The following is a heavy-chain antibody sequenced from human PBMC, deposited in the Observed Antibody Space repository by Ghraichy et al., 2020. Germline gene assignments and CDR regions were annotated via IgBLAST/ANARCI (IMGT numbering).Heavy chain of an antibody. Sequence: GGSLRLSCAASGFTFNTYYMTWVRQAPGKGLEWVANIKQDGSEKYYVDSVKGRFTISRDNAKDSVYLQMNSLRAEDTAVYYCGRGGYIYGSNPVDYWGQGNQVTVSS. J-gene: IGHJ4*02. CDR3: GRGGYIYGSNPVDY. CDR1: GFTFNTYY. D-gene: IGHD5-18*01. V-gene: IGHV3-7*04. CDR2: IKQDGSEK.